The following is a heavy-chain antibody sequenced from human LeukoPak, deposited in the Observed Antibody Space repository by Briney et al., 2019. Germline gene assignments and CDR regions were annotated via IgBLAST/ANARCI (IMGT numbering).Heavy chain of an antibody. CDR1: GYTFTSYD. D-gene: IGHD3-10*01. V-gene: IGHV1-8*01. Sequence: GASVKVSCKASGYTFTSYDINWVRQATGQGLEWMGWMNPNSGNTGYAQKFQGRVTMTRNTSMSTAYMELSSLRSEDTAVYYCARLADYYYGSGSYYDGGGWFDPWGQGTLVTVSS. J-gene: IGHJ5*02. CDR2: MNPNSGNT. CDR3: ARLADYYYGSGSYYDGGGWFDP.